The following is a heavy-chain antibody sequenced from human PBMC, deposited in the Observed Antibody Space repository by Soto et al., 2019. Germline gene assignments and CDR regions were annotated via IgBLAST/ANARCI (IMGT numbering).Heavy chain of an antibody. CDR1: GYTFTSYG. V-gene: IGHV1-18*04. J-gene: IGHJ4*02. CDR3: ARALATIPLLFSDY. CDR2: ISAYNGNT. D-gene: IGHD5-12*01. Sequence: GXSVQVSCKASGYTFTSYGISWVRQAPGQGLEWMGWISAYNGNTNYAQKLQGRVTMTTDTSTSTAYMELRSLRSDDTAVYYCARALATIPLLFSDYWGQGTLVTASS.